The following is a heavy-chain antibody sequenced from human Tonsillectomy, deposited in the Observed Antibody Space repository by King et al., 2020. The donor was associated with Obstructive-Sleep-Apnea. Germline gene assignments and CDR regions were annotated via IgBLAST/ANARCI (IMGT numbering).Heavy chain of an antibody. CDR3: ARGGRKQWGPRGFDP. CDR2: INHSGST. J-gene: IGHJ5*02. Sequence: VQLQQWGAGLLKPSETLSLTCAVYGGSFSGYYWSWIRQPPGKGLEWIGEINHSGSTNYNPSLKGRVTISVDTSKNQFSLKLSSVTAADTAGYYCARGGRKQWGPRGFDPWGQGTLVTVSS. CDR1: GGSFSGYY. V-gene: IGHV4-34*01. D-gene: IGHD1-26*01.